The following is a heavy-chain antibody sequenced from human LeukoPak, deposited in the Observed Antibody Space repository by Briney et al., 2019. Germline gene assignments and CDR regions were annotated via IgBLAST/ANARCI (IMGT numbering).Heavy chain of an antibody. D-gene: IGHD3-10*01. CDR3: ASGSGSYRTPYYYLDF. CDR2: IYSGGST. V-gene: IGHV3-53*01. J-gene: IGHJ6*03. CDR1: GFTVSSNY. Sequence: GGSLRLSCVASGFTVSSNYMTWVRQAPGKGLEWVSVIYSGGSTYYADSVKGRFTISRDNSKNTLYLQMNSLRAEDTAVYYCASGSGSYRTPYYYLDFWGPGTTVTVSS.